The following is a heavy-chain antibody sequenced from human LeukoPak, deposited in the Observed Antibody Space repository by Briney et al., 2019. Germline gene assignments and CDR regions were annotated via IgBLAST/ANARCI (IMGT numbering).Heavy chain of an antibody. D-gene: IGHD4-17*01. CDR1: GASLNNYY. CDR3: AMQVGIYGDYNNWFDP. CDR2: VDYSGNT. V-gene: IGHV4-59*08. Sequence: PSDTLSLTCTVSGASLNNYYWNWVRQPPGKELEWIGNVDYSGNTRHNPSLTSRVTISLDISKNHFSLRLSSVTAADTAVYYCAMQVGIYGDYNNWFDPWGQGARVTVSS. J-gene: IGHJ5*02.